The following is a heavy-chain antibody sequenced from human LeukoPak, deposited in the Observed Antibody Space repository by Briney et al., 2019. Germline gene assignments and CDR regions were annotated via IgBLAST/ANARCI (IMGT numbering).Heavy chain of an antibody. D-gene: IGHD2-2*01. Sequence: PSETLSLICTVSGGSIRRSNSYWAWIRQPPGKGLEWIGSVFSTGSTYYNPSLRSRVSMSVDTSKNQFSLKLSSVTAADTAVYYCARRSSGVVPAAMGPDAFDIWGQGTMVTVSS. J-gene: IGHJ3*02. V-gene: IGHV4-39*07. CDR3: ARRSSGVVPAAMGPDAFDI. CDR1: GGSIRRSNSY. CDR2: VFSTGST.